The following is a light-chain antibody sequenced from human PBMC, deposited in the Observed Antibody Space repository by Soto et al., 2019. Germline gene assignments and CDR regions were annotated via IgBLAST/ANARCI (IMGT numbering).Light chain of an antibody. CDR1: SSNIGAGYD. Sequence: QSVLTQPPSVSGAPGQRVTISCTGSSSNIGAGYDVHWYQQLPGTAPKLLIYGKNNRPSGVPDRFSGSKSGTSASLTITGLQVEDEADYYCQSYDSSLSGSYVFGTGTKV. CDR2: GKN. CDR3: QSYDSSLSGSYV. V-gene: IGLV1-40*01. J-gene: IGLJ1*01.